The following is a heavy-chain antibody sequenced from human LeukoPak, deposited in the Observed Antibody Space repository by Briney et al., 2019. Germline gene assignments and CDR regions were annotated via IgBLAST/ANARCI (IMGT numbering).Heavy chain of an antibody. V-gene: IGHV4-34*01. J-gene: IGHJ4*02. CDR2: IYNSGST. CDR1: GGSFSGHY. Sequence: SETLSLTCAVYGGSFSGHYWSWIRRPPGKGLEWIGEIYNSGSTIYNPSLKSRVTISVDTSKNQLSLNLISVTAADTAVYYCVRAYDYWGQGTLVTVSS. CDR3: VRAYDY.